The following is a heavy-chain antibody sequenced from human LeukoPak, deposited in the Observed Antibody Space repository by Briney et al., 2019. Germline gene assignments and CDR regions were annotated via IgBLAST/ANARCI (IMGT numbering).Heavy chain of an antibody. V-gene: IGHV3-74*01. J-gene: IGHJ5*02. D-gene: IGHD2-2*01. Sequence: GGSLRLSCAASGFTFSSYWMHWFRQAPGKGLVWVSRINSDGSSTSYADSVKGRFTISRDNAKNTLYLQMNSLRAEDTAVYYCARDLGCSSTSCYSPPNWFDPWGQGTLVTVSS. CDR3: ARDLGCSSTSCYSPPNWFDP. CDR1: GFTFSSYW. CDR2: INSDGSST.